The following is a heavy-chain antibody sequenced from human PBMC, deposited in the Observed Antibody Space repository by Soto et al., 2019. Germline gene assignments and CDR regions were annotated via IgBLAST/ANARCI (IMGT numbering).Heavy chain of an antibody. CDR2: IYWNDDK. CDR3: AHSFKAGTSDY. J-gene: IGHJ4*02. CDR1: GFSLSTSGVG. V-gene: IGHV2-5*01. D-gene: IGHD6-13*01. Sequence: QITLKESGPTLVKPTQTLTLTCTFSGFSLSTSGVGVGWIRQPPGKALEWLALIYWNDDKRYSPSLKSRLTITQDTSKNQVVLTMTNMDPVHTATYYWAHSFKAGTSDYWGQGTLVTVSS.